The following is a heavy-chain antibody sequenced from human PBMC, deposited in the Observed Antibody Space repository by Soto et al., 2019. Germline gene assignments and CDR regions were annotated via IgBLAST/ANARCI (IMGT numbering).Heavy chain of an antibody. CDR1: GFTSSSYA. D-gene: IGHD5-18*01. Sequence: PGGSLRLSCAASGFTSSSYAMSWVRQAPGKGLEWVSGVSGSGSSTYYADSVKGRFTISRDNSKNTLYLQMNSLRAEDTAVYYCAKDGGYSYGYSPRYYYGMDVWGQGTTVTVSS. J-gene: IGHJ6*02. CDR3: AKDGGYSYGYSPRYYYGMDV. CDR2: VSGSGSST. V-gene: IGHV3-23*01.